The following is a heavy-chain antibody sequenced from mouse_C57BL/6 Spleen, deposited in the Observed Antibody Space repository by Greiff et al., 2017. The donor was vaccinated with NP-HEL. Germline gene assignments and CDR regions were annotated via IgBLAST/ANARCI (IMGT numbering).Heavy chain of an antibody. Sequence: VQVVESGAELARPGASVKMSCKASGYTFTSYTMHWVKQRPGQGLEWIGYINPSSGYTKYNQKFKDKATLTADKSSSTAYMQLSSLTSEDSAVYYCARPYYDYFPYAMDYWGQGTSVTVSS. J-gene: IGHJ4*01. V-gene: IGHV1-4*01. CDR3: ARPYYDYFPYAMDY. D-gene: IGHD2-4*01. CDR1: GYTFTSYT. CDR2: INPSSGYT.